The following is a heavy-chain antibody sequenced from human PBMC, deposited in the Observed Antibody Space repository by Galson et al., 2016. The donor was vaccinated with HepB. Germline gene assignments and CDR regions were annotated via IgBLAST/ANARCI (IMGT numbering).Heavy chain of an antibody. D-gene: IGHD3-22*01. CDR2: IYPDNSDT. CDR1: GYSFSKYW. J-gene: IGHJ4*02. V-gene: IGHV5-51*01. Sequence: QSGAEVKKLGESLEISCKVSGYSFSKYWIVWVRQMPGRGLEWMGIIYPDNSDTKYSPSFQGQVTISADKSINTAYLQWSSLKASDTAMYYCASPAWVTTWCSPPPYFDRWGQGTLVTVSS. CDR3: ASPAWVTTWCSPPPYFDR.